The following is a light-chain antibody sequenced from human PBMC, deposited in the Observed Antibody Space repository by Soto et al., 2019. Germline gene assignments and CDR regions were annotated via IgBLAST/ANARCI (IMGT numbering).Light chain of an antibody. V-gene: IGKV3-15*01. CDR3: QQYSSWWS. J-gene: IGKJ1*01. CDR1: QSINSN. Sequence: EIVMTQSPATLSVSPGERATLSCRASQSINSNLAWYQQKPGQAPRLLIYGASTRATGVPARFSGSGSGTEFTLTISSLQSEDFAVYYCQQYSSWWSFGQGTKVDIK. CDR2: GAS.